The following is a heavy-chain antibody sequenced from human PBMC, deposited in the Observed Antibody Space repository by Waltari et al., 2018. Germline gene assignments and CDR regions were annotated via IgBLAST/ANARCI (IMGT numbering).Heavy chain of an antibody. D-gene: IGHD4-4*01. CDR3: IRQNDYNTLDV. Sequence: EVQLVESGGGLVQPGGSLKLSCVTSGFIFSGHVIHWVRQAPGKGREWVGRSRSESNSYATKYSASLNGRFIISRDDSTNTAYLLMNSLIIEDTAVYYCIRQNDYNTLDVWGKGTTVTIS. CDR1: GFIFSGHV. CDR2: SRSESNSYAT. V-gene: IGHV3-73*02. J-gene: IGHJ6*03.